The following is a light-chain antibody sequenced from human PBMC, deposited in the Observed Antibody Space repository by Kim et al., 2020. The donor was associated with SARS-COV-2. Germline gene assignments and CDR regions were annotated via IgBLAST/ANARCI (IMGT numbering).Light chain of an antibody. Sequence: SYELTQPPSISVSPGQTVTLTCSGDKLGEKYSCWYQQKSGQSPILIIYQDFKRPSVIPERFSGSNFGNTATLTISGTQTVDEADYYCQAWDSGTVVFGGGTQLTVL. CDR2: QDF. V-gene: IGLV3-1*01. CDR3: QAWDSGTVV. J-gene: IGLJ2*01. CDR1: KLGEKY.